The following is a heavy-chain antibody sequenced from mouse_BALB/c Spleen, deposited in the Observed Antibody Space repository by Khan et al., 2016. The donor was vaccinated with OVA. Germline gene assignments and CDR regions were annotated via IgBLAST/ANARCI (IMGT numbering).Heavy chain of an antibody. V-gene: IGHV1-4*01. Sequence: QVQLQQSGAELARPGASVKMSCKASGYTFTTYTIHWVKQRPGQGLEWIGYIIPTNDYTNYNQKFKDRATLTADKSSSTASMQLSSLTSEDSALEYCAREGAYYRSDGWFAYWGQGTLVTVSA. CDR3: AREGAYYRSDGWFAY. CDR2: IIPTNDYT. CDR1: GYTFTTYT. D-gene: IGHD2-14*01. J-gene: IGHJ3*01.